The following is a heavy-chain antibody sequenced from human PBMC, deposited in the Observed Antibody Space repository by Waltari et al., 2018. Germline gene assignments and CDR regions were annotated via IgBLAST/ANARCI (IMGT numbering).Heavy chain of an antibody. J-gene: IGHJ6*02. Sequence: QVQLVESGGGVVQPGRSLRLSCAASGFTFSSYVMHWVRQAPGKGLEWVAFISYDGSNKYYADAVKGRFTIARDNSKNTLYLQMNSLRAEDTAVYYCAKAIGAREHITMIVVVIVDYGMDVWGQGTTVTVSS. D-gene: IGHD3-22*01. CDR2: ISYDGSNK. CDR3: AKAIGAREHITMIVVVIVDYGMDV. CDR1: GFTFSSYV. V-gene: IGHV3-30*18.